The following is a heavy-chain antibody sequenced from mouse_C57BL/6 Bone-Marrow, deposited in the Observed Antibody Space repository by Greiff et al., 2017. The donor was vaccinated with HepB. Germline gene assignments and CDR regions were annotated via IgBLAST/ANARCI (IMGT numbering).Heavy chain of an antibody. J-gene: IGHJ2*01. CDR1: GFNFKDYY. CDR2: IDPEDGET. D-gene: IGHD1-1*01. Sequence: EVQLQQSGAALLKPGASVKLSCTASGFNFKDYYMHWLKPRPEQGLMWIGRIDPEDGETKYAPKFQGKAIISAYTSSNPAYLQLRSLTYEDTAVYYCARSYYGRSYGRLDDWGQGTTLTVSS. V-gene: IGHV14-2*01. CDR3: ARSYYGRSYGRLDD.